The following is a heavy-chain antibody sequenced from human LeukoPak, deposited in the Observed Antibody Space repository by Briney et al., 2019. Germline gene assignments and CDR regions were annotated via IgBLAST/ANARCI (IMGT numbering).Heavy chain of an antibody. CDR1: GGSISSYY. J-gene: IGHJ5*02. V-gene: IGHV4-59*12. CDR2: IYYSGST. D-gene: IGHD2-15*01. Sequence: SETLSLTCTVSGGSISSYYWSWIRQPPGKGLEWIGYIYYSGSTNYNPSLKSRVTISVDTSKNQFFLKLNSVTAADTAVFYCAKEGRDSGGYNGWFEPWGQGTLVTVSS. CDR3: AKEGRDSGGYNGWFEP.